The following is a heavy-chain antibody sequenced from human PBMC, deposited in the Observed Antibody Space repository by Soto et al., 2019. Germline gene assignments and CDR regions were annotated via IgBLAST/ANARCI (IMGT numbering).Heavy chain of an antibody. V-gene: IGHV3-73*02. CDR1: GFVFSGSA. Sequence: EVQLVESGGGLVRPGGSLKLSCAASGFVFSGSAIHWVRQASGKGLEWVCRIRSRANNYATSSAESEKGRFTFSRDDSKNMAYQQMNTLKTEDTAVYYCNRGQWAAIGDYYDHGMDVWGQGTTVTVS. CDR2: IRSRANNYAT. CDR3: NRGQWAAIGDYYDHGMDV. D-gene: IGHD2-2*02. J-gene: IGHJ6*02.